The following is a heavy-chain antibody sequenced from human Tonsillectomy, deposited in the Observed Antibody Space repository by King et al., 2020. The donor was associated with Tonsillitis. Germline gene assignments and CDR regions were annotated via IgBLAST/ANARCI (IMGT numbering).Heavy chain of an antibody. V-gene: IGHV3-21*01. Sequence: VQLVESGGGLVKPGGSLRLSCAASGFTFSSYSMNWVRQAPGKGLKWVSSIIISSSFIYYAASMKGRFTLSRDNAKNSLYLQMNSLRAEDTAVYYCASPRRDYYYYYMDVWGKGTTVTVSS. J-gene: IGHJ6*03. CDR3: ASPRRDYYYYYMDV. CDR1: GFTFSSYS. CDR2: IIISSSFI.